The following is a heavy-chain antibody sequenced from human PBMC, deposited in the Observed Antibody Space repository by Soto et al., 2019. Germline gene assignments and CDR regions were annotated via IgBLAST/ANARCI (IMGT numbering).Heavy chain of an antibody. J-gene: IGHJ6*02. CDR3: ARGEDAFFYYGLDV. CDR1: GGSVSSGSYY. CDR2: IYYSGST. V-gene: IGHV4-61*01. Sequence: AGTLSLSCAVSGGSVSSGSYYWSWTRQPPGKGLEWIGYIYYSGSTSYNPSLKSRVTMSVDTSKSQFSLKLTSVTAADTAVYYCARGEDAFFYYGLDVWGQGITVTVSS.